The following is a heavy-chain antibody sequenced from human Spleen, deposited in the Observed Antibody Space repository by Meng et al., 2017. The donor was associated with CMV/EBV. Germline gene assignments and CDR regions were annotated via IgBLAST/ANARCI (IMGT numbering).Heavy chain of an antibody. Sequence: SVKVSCKASGYTFTNYGISWVRQAPGQGLEWIGWIVVGSGNTNYAQKFQERVTITRDMSTSTAYMELSSLRSEDTAVYYCAALGYCSSTSCYSADYYYYYGMDVWGQGTTVTVSS. V-gene: IGHV1-58*02. CDR1: GYTFTNYG. CDR2: IVVGSGNT. CDR3: AALGYCSSTSCYSADYYYYYGMDV. J-gene: IGHJ6*02. D-gene: IGHD2-2*01.